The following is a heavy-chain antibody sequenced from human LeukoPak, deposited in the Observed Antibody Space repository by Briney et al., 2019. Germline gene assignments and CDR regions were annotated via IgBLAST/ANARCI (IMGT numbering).Heavy chain of an antibody. J-gene: IGHJ5*02. V-gene: IGHV1-69*01. Sequence: GSSVKVSFKASGGTFSSYAISWVRQAPGQGLEWMGGVIPIFGTANYAQKFQGRVTITADESTSTAYMELSGLRSEDTAVYYCAYCGGDCYSDIWFDPWGQGTLVTVSS. CDR2: VIPIFGTA. CDR1: GGTFSSYA. CDR3: AYCGGDCYSDIWFDP. D-gene: IGHD2-21*02.